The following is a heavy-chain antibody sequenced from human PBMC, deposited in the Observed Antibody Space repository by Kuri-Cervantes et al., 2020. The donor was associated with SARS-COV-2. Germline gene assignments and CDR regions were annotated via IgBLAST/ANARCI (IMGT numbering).Heavy chain of an antibody. J-gene: IGHJ6*03. Sequence: GESLKISCAASGFTFSSYAMSWVRQAPGKGLEWVSAISGSGGSTYYADSVKGRFTISRDNSKNTLYLQMNSLRAEDTAVYYCANLPAAINNYYYNYMDVWGKGTTVTVSS. CDR3: ANLPAAINNYYYNYMDV. CDR2: ISGSGGST. CDR1: GFTFSSYA. V-gene: IGHV3-23*01. D-gene: IGHD2-2*02.